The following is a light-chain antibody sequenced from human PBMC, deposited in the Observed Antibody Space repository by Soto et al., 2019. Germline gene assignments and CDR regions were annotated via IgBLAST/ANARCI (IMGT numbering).Light chain of an antibody. V-gene: IGLV1-47*02. J-gene: IGLJ2*01. CDR2: SSN. CDR1: SSNMGSNY. Sequence: QSVLTQPPSASGTPGQRVTISCSGSSSNMGSNYVYWYQQLPGTAPKLLIYSSNQRPSGVPDRFSGSKSGTSASLAISGLRSEDEADYYCAAWDDSLSGHVVIGGGTKVTVL. CDR3: AAWDDSLSGHVV.